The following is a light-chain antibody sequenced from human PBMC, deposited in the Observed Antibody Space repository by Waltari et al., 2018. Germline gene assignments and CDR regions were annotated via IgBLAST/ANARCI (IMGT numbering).Light chain of an antibody. CDR3: CSYAGSGTYV. Sequence: QSALTQPASVSGTPGQSITISCTGTNSAVGNYNLVSWYQHPPGEAPKLMICEVIKRPSGVSNRFSGSKSGNTASLTSSGLQAEDEADYYCCSYAGSGTYVFGTGTKVTVL. CDR2: EVI. V-gene: IGLV2-23*02. CDR1: NSAVGNYNL. J-gene: IGLJ1*01.